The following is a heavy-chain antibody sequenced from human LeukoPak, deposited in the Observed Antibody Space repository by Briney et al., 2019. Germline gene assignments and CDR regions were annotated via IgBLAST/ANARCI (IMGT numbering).Heavy chain of an antibody. CDR3: ARDRWPVTRIHYYYSMDV. CDR1: GYTLTKLS. V-gene: IGHV1-24*01. D-gene: IGHD4-17*01. J-gene: IGHJ6*03. CDR2: SDPEDGET. Sequence: GASVKVSCKVSGYTLTKLSMHWVRQAPGKGLEWMGGSDPEDGETIYAQRFQGRVTMTEDTSTDTAYMELSSLRSEDTAVYYCARDRWPVTRIHYYYSMDVWGKGTTVTVSS.